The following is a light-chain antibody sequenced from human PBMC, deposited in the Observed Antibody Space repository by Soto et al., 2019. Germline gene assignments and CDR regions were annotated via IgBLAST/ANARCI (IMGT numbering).Light chain of an antibody. CDR3: QQYNNRWT. V-gene: IGKV3-15*01. J-gene: IGKJ1*01. CDR2: GAF. CDR1: LTVNTN. Sequence: EIVMTQSPATLSVSPGEGATLSCRASLTVNTNLAWYQQKRGQAPRLLIYGAFTRATGIPARFSGSGSGTEFTLTISSLQSEDVAVYYCQQYNNRWTFGLGTKVEI.